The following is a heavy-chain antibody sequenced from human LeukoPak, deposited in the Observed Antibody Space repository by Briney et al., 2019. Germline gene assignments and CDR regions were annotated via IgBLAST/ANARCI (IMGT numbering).Heavy chain of an antibody. CDR2: IYYSGNT. V-gene: IGHV4-28*01. D-gene: IGHD6-19*01. CDR1: GYSISSNNW. CDR3: ARNQAVAANRGAFDI. J-gene: IGHJ3*02. Sequence: SETLSLTCAVSGYSISSNNWWAWIRQPPGKGLEWIGYIYYSGNTYYNPYNPSLTSRVTVSVDTSKNQFSLKLDSVTEIDTAMYYCARNQAVAANRGAFDIWGQGTMVTVSS.